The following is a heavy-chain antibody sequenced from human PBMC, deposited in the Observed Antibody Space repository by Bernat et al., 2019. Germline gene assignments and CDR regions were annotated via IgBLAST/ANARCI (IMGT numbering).Heavy chain of an antibody. D-gene: IGHD3-9*01. J-gene: IGHJ4*02. CDR2: IQKNGSSK. V-gene: IGHV3-7*01. Sequence: EVQLVESGGGLVQPGGSLRLSCVASGLSFSSYHMTWVRQPPGKGLECVANIQKNGSSKQYADSVKGRFTISRDNAKNSLYLQMNSLRDEDTAVYYCATSYNPLTGITLDYWGPGTVVTVSS. CDR3: ATSYNPLTGITLDY. CDR1: GLSFSSYH.